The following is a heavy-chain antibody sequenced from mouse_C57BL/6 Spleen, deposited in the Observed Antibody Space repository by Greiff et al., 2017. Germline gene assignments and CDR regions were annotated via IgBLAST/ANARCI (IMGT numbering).Heavy chain of an antibody. V-gene: IGHV14-4*01. CDR2: IDPENGDN. CDR3: TRAYGDFPWFAY. CDR1: GFNIQDDY. J-gene: IGHJ3*01. D-gene: IGHD2-13*01. Sequence: EVKVEESGAELVRPGASVKLSCTASGFNIQDDYMHWVKQRPEQGLAWIGWIDPENGDNEYASKFQGTATITADTSSNTAYLQLSSLTSEDTAVYYCTRAYGDFPWFAYWGQGTLVTVSA.